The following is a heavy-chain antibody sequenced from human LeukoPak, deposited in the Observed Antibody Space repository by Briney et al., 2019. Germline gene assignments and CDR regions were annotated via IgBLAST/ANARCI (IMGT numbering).Heavy chain of an antibody. Sequence: GGSLRLSCAASGFTFSSYGMHWVRQAPGKGLEWVPVIWYDGSNKYYADSVKGRFTISRDNSKNTLYLQMNSLRAEDTAVYYCARSYYYDSSHTVDYWGQGTLVTVSS. D-gene: IGHD3-22*01. J-gene: IGHJ4*02. CDR1: GFTFSSYG. CDR3: ARSYYYDSSHTVDY. CDR2: IWYDGSNK. V-gene: IGHV3-33*01.